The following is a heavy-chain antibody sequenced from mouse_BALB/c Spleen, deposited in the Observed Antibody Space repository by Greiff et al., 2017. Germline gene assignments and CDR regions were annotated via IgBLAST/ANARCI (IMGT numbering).Heavy chain of an antibody. V-gene: IGHV1-54*01. CDR3: AREGRDYFDY. Sequence: VQLQQSGAELVRPGTSVKVSCKASGYAFTNYLIEWVKQRPGQGLEWIGVINPGSGGTNYNEKFKGKATLTADKSSSTAYMQLSSLTSDDSEVYFCAREGRDYFDYWGQGTTLTVSS. J-gene: IGHJ2*01. CDR2: INPGSGGT. CDR1: GYAFTNYL.